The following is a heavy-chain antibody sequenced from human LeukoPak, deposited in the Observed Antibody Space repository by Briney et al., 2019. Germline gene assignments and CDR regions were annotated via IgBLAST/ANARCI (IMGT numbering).Heavy chain of an antibody. Sequence: ASVKVSRKASGYTFTSYYMHWVRQAPGQGLEWMGIINPSGGSTSYAQKFQGRVTMTRDTSTSTVYMELSSLRSEDTAVYYCARVLEDDSSSWPTEWYFDLWGRGTLVTVSS. V-gene: IGHV1-46*03. CDR3: ARVLEDDSSSWPTEWYFDL. D-gene: IGHD6-13*01. CDR1: GYTFTSYY. J-gene: IGHJ2*01. CDR2: INPSGGST.